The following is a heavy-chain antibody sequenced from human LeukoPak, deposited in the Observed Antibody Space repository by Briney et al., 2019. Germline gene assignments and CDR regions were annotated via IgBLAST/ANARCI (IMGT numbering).Heavy chain of an antibody. CDR3: AKEGSSSPFDY. V-gene: IGHV3-30*18. CDR2: ISYDGSNK. D-gene: IGHD6-6*01. J-gene: IGHJ4*02. Sequence: GGSLRLSCAASGFTFSSYAMSWVRQAPGKGLEWVAVISYDGSNKYYADSVKGRFTISRDNSKNTLYLQMNSLRAEDTAVYYCAKEGSSSPFDYWGQGTLVTVSS. CDR1: GFTFSSYA.